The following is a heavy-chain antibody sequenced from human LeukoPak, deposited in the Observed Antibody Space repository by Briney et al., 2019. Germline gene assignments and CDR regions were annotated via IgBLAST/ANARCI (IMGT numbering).Heavy chain of an antibody. CDR1: GFTFSSYA. J-gene: IGHJ3*02. Sequence: GGSLRLSCAASGFTFSSYAMSWVRQAPGKGLEWVSGISGSRGSTYYADSVKGRFTISRDNSKNTLYLQMNSLRAEDTAVYYCAKVLRGTTDPDAFDIWGQGTMVTVSS. CDR2: ISGSRGST. V-gene: IGHV3-23*01. CDR3: AKVLRGTTDPDAFDI. D-gene: IGHD1-1*01.